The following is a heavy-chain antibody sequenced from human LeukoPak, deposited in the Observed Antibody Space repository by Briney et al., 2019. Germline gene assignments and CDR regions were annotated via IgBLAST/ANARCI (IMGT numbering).Heavy chain of an antibody. Sequence: SETLSLTCAVYGGSFSGYYWSWIRQPPGKGLEWIGEINHSGSTNYNPSLKSRVTISVDTSKNQFSLKLSSVTAADTAVYYCARRRSAYYVWGSYRYTPHAFDIWGQGTMVTVSS. J-gene: IGHJ3*02. CDR1: GGSFSGYY. D-gene: IGHD3-16*02. V-gene: IGHV4-34*01. CDR2: INHSGST. CDR3: ARRRSAYYVWGSYRYTPHAFDI.